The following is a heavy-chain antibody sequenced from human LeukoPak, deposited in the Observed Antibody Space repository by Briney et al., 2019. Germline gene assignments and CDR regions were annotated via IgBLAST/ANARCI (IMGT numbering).Heavy chain of an antibody. CDR3: AKAPYNTYWVFEY. Sequence: GGSLRLSCAASGFTVSSNYMSWVRQAPGKGLEWVTFIRDDGANKYYADSVKGRFTVSRDNSNNTLFLQMTNFRTEDTAFYYCAKAPYNTYWVFEYWGQGSLVTVSS. J-gene: IGHJ4*02. V-gene: IGHV3-30*02. CDR1: GFTVSSNY. CDR2: IRDDGANK. D-gene: IGHD1-1*01.